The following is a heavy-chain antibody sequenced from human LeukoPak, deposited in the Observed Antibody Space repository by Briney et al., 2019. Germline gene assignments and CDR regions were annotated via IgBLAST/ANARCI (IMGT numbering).Heavy chain of an antibody. CDR3: AREPDYTSSWGALDI. Sequence: GGSLRLSCAASGFSFSYYGMNWVRQAPGKGLEWISYISLSSSSIYYADSVKGRFTISRDNAKNSLYLHMNSLRAEDTAVYYCAREPDYTSSWGALDIWGQGTMVTVSS. CDR1: GFSFSYYG. V-gene: IGHV3-48*01. D-gene: IGHD6-13*01. J-gene: IGHJ3*02. CDR2: ISLSSSSI.